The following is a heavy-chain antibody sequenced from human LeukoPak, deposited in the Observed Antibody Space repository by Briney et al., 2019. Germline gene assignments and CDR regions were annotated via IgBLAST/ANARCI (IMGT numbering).Heavy chain of an antibody. CDR1: GYSFTNYW. V-gene: IGHV5-51*01. D-gene: IGHD1-26*01. CDR3: ARHDGSYLEYFDY. Sequence: GESLKIPCKGSGYSFTNYWIGWVRQMPGKGLDWMGIIYPGDSDTRYSPSFQGQVTISADKSITTAYLQWSSLKASDTAMYYCARHDGSYLEYFDYWGQGTLVTVSS. CDR2: IYPGDSDT. J-gene: IGHJ4*02.